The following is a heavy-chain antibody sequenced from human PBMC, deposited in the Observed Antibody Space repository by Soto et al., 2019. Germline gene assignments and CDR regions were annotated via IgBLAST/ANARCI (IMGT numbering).Heavy chain of an antibody. Sequence: ASVKVSCKVSGYTLTELSMHWVRQAPGKGLEWMGGFDPEDGETIYAQKFQGRVTMTEDTSTDTAYMELSSLRSEDTAVYYCATVIPENLSGCYNPDFDYWGQGTLVTVSS. J-gene: IGHJ4*02. D-gene: IGHD1-26*01. V-gene: IGHV1-24*01. CDR2: FDPEDGET. CDR3: ATVIPENLSGCYNPDFDY. CDR1: GYTLTELS.